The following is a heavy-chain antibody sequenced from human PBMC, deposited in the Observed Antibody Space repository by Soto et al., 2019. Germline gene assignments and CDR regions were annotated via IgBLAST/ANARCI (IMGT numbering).Heavy chain of an antibody. J-gene: IGHJ4*02. V-gene: IGHV4-38-2*01. CDR2: LYHSGST. D-gene: IGHD3-3*01. CDR3: ARNSYYDFWSGYQRAFDL. Sequence: RQSPGKGLEWIGSLYHSGSTYYNPSLKSRVTISVDSSKNQFSLRLTSVTAADTAVYYCARNSYYDFWSGYQRAFDLWGQGTVVTVSS.